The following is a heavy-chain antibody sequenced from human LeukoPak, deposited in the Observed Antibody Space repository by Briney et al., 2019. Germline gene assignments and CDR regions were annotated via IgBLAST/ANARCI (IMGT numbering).Heavy chain of an antibody. CDR2: IYYSGST. J-gene: IGHJ4*02. Sequence: WVRQTPGKGLEWIGSIYYSGSTYYNPSLKSRVTISVDTSKNQFSLKLSSVTAADTAVYYCARLGGSEYYDSSGYYLFDYWGQGTLVTVSS. V-gene: IGHV4-39*01. D-gene: IGHD3-22*01. CDR3: ARLGGSEYYDSSGYYLFDY.